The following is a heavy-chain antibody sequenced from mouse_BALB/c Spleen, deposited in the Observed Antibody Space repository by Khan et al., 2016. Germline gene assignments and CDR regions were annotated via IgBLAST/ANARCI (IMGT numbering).Heavy chain of an antibody. CDR1: GYAFSSYW. CDR3: ARMNGGSFAY. Sequence: QVQLQQSGAELVRPGSSVKISCKASGYAFSSYWMNWVKQRPGQGLEWIGQIYPGDGDTNYNGKFKGKATLTADKSSSTAYMQLSGLTSEASAVYFCARMNGGSFAYWGQGTLVTVSA. CDR2: IYPGDGDT. J-gene: IGHJ3*01. V-gene: IGHV1-80*01.